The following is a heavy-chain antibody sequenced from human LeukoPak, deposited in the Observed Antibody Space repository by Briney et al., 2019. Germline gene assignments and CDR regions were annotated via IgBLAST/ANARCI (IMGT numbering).Heavy chain of an antibody. CDR3: ARQIAAAADL. V-gene: IGHV4-34*01. Sequence: SETLSLTCAVYGGSFSGYYWSWIRQPPGKGLEWIGEINHSGSTNYNPSLKSRVTISVDTSKNQFSLKLSSVTAADTAVYYCARQIAAAADLWGRGTLVTVSS. CDR2: INHSGST. CDR1: GGSFSGYY. D-gene: IGHD6-13*01. J-gene: IGHJ2*01.